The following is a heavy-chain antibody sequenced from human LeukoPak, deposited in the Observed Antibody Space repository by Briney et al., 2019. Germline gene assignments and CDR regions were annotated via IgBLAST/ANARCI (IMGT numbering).Heavy chain of an antibody. CDR1: GFTFSSYS. J-gene: IGHJ3*02. CDR2: IISSLRYI. Sequence: PGGSLRLSCAASGFTFSSYSMKWVRQAPGQGLEWVSSIISSLRYIYYADSVKGRFTISRDNAKNPLYLQRNSVSAEDTAVYYCARLYDAFDIWGQGTMVTVSS. V-gene: IGHV3-21*01. CDR3: ARLYDAFDI.